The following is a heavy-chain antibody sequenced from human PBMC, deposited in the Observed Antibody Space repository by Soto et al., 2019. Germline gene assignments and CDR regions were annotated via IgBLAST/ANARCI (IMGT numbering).Heavy chain of an antibody. V-gene: IGHV1-69*13. D-gene: IGHD3-9*01. CDR3: ARAPNILTVKYYFDY. CDR1: GGTFSSYA. Sequence: SVKVSCKASGGTFSSYAISWVRQAPGQGLEWMGGIIPIFGTANYAQKFQGRVTITADESATTVYMELSSLRSEDTAVYYCARAPNILTVKYYFDYWGQGTLVTVSS. CDR2: IIPIFGTA. J-gene: IGHJ4*02.